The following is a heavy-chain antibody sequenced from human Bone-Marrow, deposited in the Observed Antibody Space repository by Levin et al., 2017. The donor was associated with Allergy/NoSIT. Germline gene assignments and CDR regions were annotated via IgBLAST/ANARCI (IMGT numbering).Heavy chain of an antibody. CDR2: ISASSGDT. V-gene: IGHV1-18*01. J-gene: IGHJ5*02. CDR3: ARDFYSVGGRWYDCFDP. D-gene: IGHD2-15*01. Sequence: PGESLKISCKTSGYTFTNYGISWVRQAPGQGLKWMGWISASSGDTRYAQEIQGRVTMTTDTSTSTVYMELRSLRFDDTAVYYCARDFYSVGGRWYDCFDPWGQGTLVTVSS. CDR1: GYTFTNYG.